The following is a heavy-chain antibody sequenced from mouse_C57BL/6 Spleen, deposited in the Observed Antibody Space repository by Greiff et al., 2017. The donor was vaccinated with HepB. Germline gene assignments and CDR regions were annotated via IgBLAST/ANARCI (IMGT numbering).Heavy chain of an antibody. CDR2: ISSGGSTI. CDR1: GFTFSDYG. Sequence: VQLQESGGGLVKPGASLKLSCAASGFTFSDYGMHWVRQAPEKGLEWVAYISSGGSTIYYADTVKGRFTISRDNAKNTLFLQLTSLRSEDTALYCCERRDYWGQGTSVTVSS. J-gene: IGHJ4*01. V-gene: IGHV5-17*01. CDR3: ERRDY.